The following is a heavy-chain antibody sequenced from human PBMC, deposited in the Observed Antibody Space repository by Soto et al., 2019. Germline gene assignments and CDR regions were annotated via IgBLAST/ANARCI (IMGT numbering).Heavy chain of an antibody. D-gene: IGHD6-6*01. CDR1: GFAFSNYG. J-gene: IGHJ4*02. CDR2: ISYDGSDK. Sequence: QVQLVESGGGVVQPGGSLTLSCAASGFAFSNYGMHWVRQAPGKGLEWVALISYDGSDKYYADSVKGRFTISRDNSKNTLYLQMNSLRAEDTTVYYCAKGSYWVDYWGQGTLVTVSS. CDR3: AKGSYWVDY. V-gene: IGHV3-30*18.